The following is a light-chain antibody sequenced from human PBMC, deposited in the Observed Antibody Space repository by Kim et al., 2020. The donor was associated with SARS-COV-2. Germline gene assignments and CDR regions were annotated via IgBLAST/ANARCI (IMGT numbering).Light chain of an antibody. J-gene: IGKJ1*01. CDR1: RNIATW. Sequence: DIQMTQSPSTLSASIGDRVTITCRASRNIATWVAWYQQKPGEAPRLLIYKASNLKSGVPSRFSGSGSGTEFTLTTDSLQADGLATYYCQQYKSYPWTFGQGTKLEI. V-gene: IGKV1-5*03. CDR2: KAS. CDR3: QQYKSYPWT.